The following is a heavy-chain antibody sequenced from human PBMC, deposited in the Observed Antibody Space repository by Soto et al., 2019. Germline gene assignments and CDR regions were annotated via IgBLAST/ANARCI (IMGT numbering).Heavy chain of an antibody. Sequence: QVQLVQSGAEVKKPESSVKVSCKTSGGTFVRHVISWVRQAPGQGPEWMGKINPLSGIPNYAQKFQDRVTFPADTDSSTAYMELSSLRSDDTAVYYCAPPACAATWCSPSHNLDHWGQGTLVTVSS. CDR2: INPLSGIP. V-gene: IGHV1-69*09. CDR3: APPACAATWCSPSHNLDH. J-gene: IGHJ4*02. D-gene: IGHD2-2*01. CDR1: GGTFVRHV.